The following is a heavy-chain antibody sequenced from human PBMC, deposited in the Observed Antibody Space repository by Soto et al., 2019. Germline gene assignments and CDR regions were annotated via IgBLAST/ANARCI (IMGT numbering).Heavy chain of an antibody. Sequence: EVQLVESGGGLVKPGGSLRLSCAASGFTFSSYSMNWVRQAPGKGLEWVSSISSSSSYIYYADSVKGRFTISRDNAKNSLYLQMNSLGAEETAVYYCAGAPWGGDSYGMDVWGQGTTVTVSS. J-gene: IGHJ6*02. CDR2: ISSSSSYI. CDR3: AGAPWGGDSYGMDV. V-gene: IGHV3-21*01. CDR1: GFTFSSYS. D-gene: IGHD2-21*02.